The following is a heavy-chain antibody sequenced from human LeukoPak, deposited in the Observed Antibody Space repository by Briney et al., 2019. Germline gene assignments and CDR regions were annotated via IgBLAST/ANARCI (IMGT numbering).Heavy chain of an antibody. CDR2: ISGSSSYI. D-gene: IGHD6-13*01. J-gene: IGHJ4*02. V-gene: IGHV3-21*04. CDR3: AKLVRGSSWFFDY. CDR1: GFTFSSYS. Sequence: PGGSLRLSCAASGFTFSSYSMNWVRQAPGKGLEWVSSISGSSSYIYYADSVKGRFTISRDNAKNSLYLQMNSLRAEDTAVYYCAKLVRGSSWFFDYWGQGTLVSVSA.